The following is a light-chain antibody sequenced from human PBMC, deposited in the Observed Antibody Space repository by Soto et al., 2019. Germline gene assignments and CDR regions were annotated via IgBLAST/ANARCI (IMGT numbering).Light chain of an antibody. Sequence: DIQVTQSPSSVSDSVGDRVTITCRASPGISSWLPWYQQKPEKAPNLVIYDASSLQSGLPSRLYGSGSGTELTLTISSLHPEDFATYQCLQAKTFAFTFGGQAKVDI. V-gene: IGKV1-12*01. CDR1: PGISSW. J-gene: IGKJ4*01. CDR3: LQAKTFAFT. CDR2: DAS.